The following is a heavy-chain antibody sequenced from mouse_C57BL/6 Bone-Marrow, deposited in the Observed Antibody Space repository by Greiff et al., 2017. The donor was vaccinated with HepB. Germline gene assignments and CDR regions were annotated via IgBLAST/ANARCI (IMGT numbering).Heavy chain of an antibody. V-gene: IGHV1-52*01. CDR1: GYTFTSYW. D-gene: IGHD3-3*01. J-gene: IGHJ1*03. Sequence: QVQLKQPGAELVRPGSSVKLSCKASGYTFTSYWMQWVKQRPIQGLEWIGNIHPSDSETHYNQKFKDKATLTVDKSSSTAYMQLSSLTSDDSAVYYCARQRDVWYFDVWGTGTTVTVSS. CDR3: ARQRDVWYFDV. CDR2: IHPSDSET.